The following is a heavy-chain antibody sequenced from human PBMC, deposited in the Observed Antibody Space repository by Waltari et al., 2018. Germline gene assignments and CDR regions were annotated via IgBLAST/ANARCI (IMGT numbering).Heavy chain of an antibody. Sequence: QVQLVQSGAEVKKPGSSVKVSCKASGGTFSSYAISGVRQAPGQGLEWMVGSIPSFGTASYATKFQGKVTSTADESTSTAYMGLSSRRSEDTAVYYWARSTYGDYGIDYWGQGTLVTFSS. J-gene: IGHJ4*02. V-gene: IGHV1-69*01. CDR1: GGTFSSYA. D-gene: IGHD4-17*01. CDR2: SIPSFGTA. CDR3: ARSTYGDYGIDY.